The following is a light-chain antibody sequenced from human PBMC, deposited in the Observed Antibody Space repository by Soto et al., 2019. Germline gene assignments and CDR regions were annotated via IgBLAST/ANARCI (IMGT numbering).Light chain of an antibody. V-gene: IGKV3-20*01. J-gene: IGKJ1*01. CDR2: GAS. CDR1: QSVSSSY. CDR3: QQYGSSPT. Sequence: EIVLTQSPGTLSLSPGERATLSCRASQSVSSSYLAWYQKKPGQAPRLLIYGASSRATGIPDRFSGSGSGTDFTLTISRLEPEVFAVYYCQQYGSSPTFGQGTKVEIK.